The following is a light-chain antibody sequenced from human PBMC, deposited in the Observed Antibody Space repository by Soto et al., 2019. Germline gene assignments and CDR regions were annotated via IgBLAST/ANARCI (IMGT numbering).Light chain of an antibody. CDR2: AAS. CDR1: QSISNF. Sequence: DIQMTQSPSSLSASLGDRVTITCRASQSISNFLNWFQHKPGKAPKVLISAASTLRSGVPSRFSGSVSGTDFTLTISSLQPEDSASYYCQQYYNSVLTFGGGTKVEIK. V-gene: IGKV1-39*01. J-gene: IGKJ4*01. CDR3: QQYYNSVLT.